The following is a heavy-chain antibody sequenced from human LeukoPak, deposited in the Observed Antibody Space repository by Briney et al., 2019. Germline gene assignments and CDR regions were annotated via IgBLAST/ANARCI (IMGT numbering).Heavy chain of an antibody. V-gene: IGHV1-2*02. CDR3: ARARTGEWFPSPCYFDY. Sequence: ASVKVSCKASGYTFTGYYMHWVRQAPGQGLEWMGCINPNSGGTNYAQKFQGRVTMTRDTSISTAYMELSRLRSDDTAVYYCARARTGEWFPSPCYFDYWGQGTLVTVSS. CDR2: INPNSGGT. D-gene: IGHD3-3*01. J-gene: IGHJ4*02. CDR1: GYTFTGYY.